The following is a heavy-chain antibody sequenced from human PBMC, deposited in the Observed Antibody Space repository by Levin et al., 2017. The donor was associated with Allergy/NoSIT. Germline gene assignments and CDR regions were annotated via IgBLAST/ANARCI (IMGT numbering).Heavy chain of an antibody. CDR1: GFTFSSYE. CDR2: ISSSGSTI. CDR3: AVSVVTSWADYGGNWGEDY. J-gene: IGHJ4*02. D-gene: IGHD4-23*01. V-gene: IGHV3-48*03. Sequence: GESLKISCAASGFTFSSYEMNWVRQAPGKGLEWVSYISSSGSTIYYADSVKGRFTISRDNAKNSLYLQMNSLRAEDTAVYYCAVSVVTSWADYGGNWGEDYWGQGTLVTVSS.